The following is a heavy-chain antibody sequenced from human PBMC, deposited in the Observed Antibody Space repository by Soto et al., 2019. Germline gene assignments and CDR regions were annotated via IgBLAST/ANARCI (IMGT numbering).Heavy chain of an antibody. CDR3: AKGGLLPRANRWF. CDR2: ISGSGVDT. D-gene: IGHD2-2*01. V-gene: IGHV3-23*01. J-gene: IGHJ4*02. Sequence: PGGSLRLSCAASGFTFMNYPMTWVRQAPGKGLDWVSTISGSGVDTYYPNSVKGRVTISRDNSKNTLYLQINSLRAEDTAIYYCAKGGLLPRANRWFWGQGILVTVSS. CDR1: GFTFMNYP.